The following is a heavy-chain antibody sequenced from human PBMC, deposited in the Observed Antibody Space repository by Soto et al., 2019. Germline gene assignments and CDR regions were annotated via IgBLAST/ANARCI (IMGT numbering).Heavy chain of an antibody. CDR1: GGTFSSYA. D-gene: IGHD3-22*01. Sequence: ASVKVSCKASGGTFSSYAISWVRQAPGQGLEWMGGIIPIFGTANYAQKFQGRVTITADESTSTAYMELSSLRSEDTAVYYCASLDYYDSSGYPQTSYYFDYWGQGTLVTVSS. CDR2: IIPIFGTA. V-gene: IGHV1-69*13. J-gene: IGHJ4*02. CDR3: ASLDYYDSSGYPQTSYYFDY.